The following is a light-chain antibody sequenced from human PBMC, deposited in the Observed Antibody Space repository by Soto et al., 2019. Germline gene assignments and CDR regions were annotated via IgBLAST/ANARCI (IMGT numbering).Light chain of an antibody. CDR1: PSPLLSNGYNY. V-gene: IGKV2-28*01. Sequence: IVMTQSPLSLPVTSGEPASISXRSSPSPLLSNGYNYLDWXXQKPXXSPQLLXXLGSNRAYVVPDRFSGSGSGTDFTLKISRVEAEDVGGDYCRQALQTPRRKFGQGTKV. CDR3: RQALQTPRRK. CDR2: LGS. J-gene: IGKJ1*01.